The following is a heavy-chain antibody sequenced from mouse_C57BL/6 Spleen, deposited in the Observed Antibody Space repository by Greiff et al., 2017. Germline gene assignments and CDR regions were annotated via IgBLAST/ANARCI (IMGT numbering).Heavy chain of an antibody. V-gene: IGHV1-50*01. J-gene: IGHJ2*01. CDR2: IDPSDSNT. D-gene: IGHD2-1*01. CDR3: ARGGYYGNWDFDY. CDR1: GYTFTSYW. Sequence: VQLQQPGAELVKPGASVKLSCKASGYTFTSYWMQWVKQRPGQGLEWIGEIDPSDSNTNYNQKFKGKATLTVDTSSSTAYMQLSGLTSEDSAVYYCARGGYYGNWDFDYWGQGTTLTVSS.